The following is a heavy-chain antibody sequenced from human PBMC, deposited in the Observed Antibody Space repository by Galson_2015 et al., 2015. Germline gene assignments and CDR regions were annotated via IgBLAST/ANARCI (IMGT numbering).Heavy chain of an antibody. Sequence: ETLSLTCTVSAGSISSYYWSWIRQPPGKGLEWIGYIYYSGSTNYHPSLKSRVTISVDTSKSQFSLKLSSVTAADTAVYYCARSLDGYNIFSWGQGTLVTVSS. D-gene: IGHD5-24*01. J-gene: IGHJ4*02. V-gene: IGHV4-59*01. CDR3: ARSLDGYNIFS. CDR2: IYYSGST. CDR1: AGSISSYY.